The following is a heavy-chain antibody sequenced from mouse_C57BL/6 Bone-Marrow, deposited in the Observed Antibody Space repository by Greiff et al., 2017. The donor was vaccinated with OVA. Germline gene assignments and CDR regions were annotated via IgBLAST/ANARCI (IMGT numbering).Heavy chain of an antibody. V-gene: IGHV1-50*01. Sequence: QVQLQQSGAELVKPGASVKLSCKASGYTFTSYWMQWVKQRPGQGLAWIGEIDPSDSYTNYNQKFKGKATLTVDTSSSTAYMKLSSLTSEDSAVYYGAKDGSSSWFAYWGQGTLVTVSA. CDR2: IDPSDSYT. D-gene: IGHD1-1*01. CDR3: AKDGSSSWFAY. CDR1: GYTFTSYW. J-gene: IGHJ3*01.